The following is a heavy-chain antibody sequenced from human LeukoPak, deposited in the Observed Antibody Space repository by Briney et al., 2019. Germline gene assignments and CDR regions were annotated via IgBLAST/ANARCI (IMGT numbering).Heavy chain of an antibody. Sequence: GASVKVSCKASGYTFTSYDINWVRQAPGQGLEWMGWMNPNSGNTGYAQKFQGRVTMTRNTSISTAYMELSSLRSEDTAVYYCARCYCSSTSCYCNWFDPWGQGTLVTVSS. CDR2: MNPNSGNT. J-gene: IGHJ5*02. CDR3: ARCYCSSTSCYCNWFDP. D-gene: IGHD2-2*01. CDR1: GYTFTSYD. V-gene: IGHV1-8*01.